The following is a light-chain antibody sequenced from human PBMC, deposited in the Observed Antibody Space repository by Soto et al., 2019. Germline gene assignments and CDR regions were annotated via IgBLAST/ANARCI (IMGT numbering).Light chain of an antibody. CDR1: QGISSA. CDR2: DAS. CDR3: QQLNSYPFT. Sequence: IHLTQSPSSLSASVGDRVTITCRASQGISSALAWYQHKPGRPPRVLIYDASSLQSGVPSRFSGSESGTECTLTISSLQPEDSATYYCQQLNSYPFTFGQGTRLEIK. J-gene: IGKJ5*01. V-gene: IGKV1-13*02.